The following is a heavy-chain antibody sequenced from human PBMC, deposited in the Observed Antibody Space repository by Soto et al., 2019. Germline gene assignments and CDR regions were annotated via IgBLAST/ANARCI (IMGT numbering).Heavy chain of an antibody. CDR3: AREYYYDSSGYPTNWFDP. CDR2: ISSSSSTI. Sequence: PGGSLRLSCAASGFTFSSYSMNWVRQAPGKGLEWVSYISSSSSTIYYADSVKGRFTISRDNAKNSLYLQMNSLRDEDTAVYYCAREYYYDSSGYPTNWFDPWGQGTLVTVSS. J-gene: IGHJ5*02. D-gene: IGHD3-22*01. CDR1: GFTFSSYS. V-gene: IGHV3-48*02.